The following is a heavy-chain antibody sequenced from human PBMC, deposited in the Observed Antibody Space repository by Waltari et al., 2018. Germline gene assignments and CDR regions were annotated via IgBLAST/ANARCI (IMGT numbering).Heavy chain of an antibody. J-gene: IGHJ4*02. V-gene: IGHV1-69*01. CDR3: ARANTLKYYYDSSGYYPFDY. CDR2: IIPIFVTA. CDR1: GGTFSSYA. Sequence: QVQLVQSGAEVKKPGSSVKVSCKASGGTFSSYAISWVRQAPGQGLEWMGGIIPIFVTANYAQKFQGRVTITADESTSTAYMELSSLRSEDTAVYYCARANTLKYYYDSSGYYPFDYWGQGTLVTVSS. D-gene: IGHD3-22*01.